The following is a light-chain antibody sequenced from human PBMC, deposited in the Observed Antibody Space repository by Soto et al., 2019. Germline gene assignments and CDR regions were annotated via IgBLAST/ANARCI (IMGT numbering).Light chain of an antibody. V-gene: IGKV1-5*01. CDR2: EAS. CDR1: QTVNRW. J-gene: IGKJ1*01. Sequence: DIAMTQSPSTLSVSVGDTVTITCRASQTVNRWLAWYQQKPGKAPKLLIYEASTLQSGVPSRFAGSGSGTEFTLTISSLQPDDFGIYFCQQYKYYWTFXQGTKPDIK. CDR3: QQYKYYWT.